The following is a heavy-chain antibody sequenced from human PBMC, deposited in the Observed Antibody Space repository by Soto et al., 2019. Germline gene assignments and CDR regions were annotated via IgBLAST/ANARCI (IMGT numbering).Heavy chain of an antibody. V-gene: IGHV5-10-1*01. CDR3: QSSPSGYRSSTSCRELGNYYGMDV. Sequence: PGESLKISCKGSGYSFTSYWISWVRQMPGKGLEWMGRIDPSDSYTNYSPSFQGHVTISADKSISTAYLQWSSLKASGTAMYYCQSSPSGYRSSTSCRELGNYYGMDVWGQGNTVTVSS. D-gene: IGHD2-2*01. J-gene: IGHJ6*02. CDR2: IDPSDSYT. CDR1: GYSFTSYW.